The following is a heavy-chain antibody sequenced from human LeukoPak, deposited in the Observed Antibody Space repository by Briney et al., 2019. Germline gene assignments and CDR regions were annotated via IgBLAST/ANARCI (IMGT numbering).Heavy chain of an antibody. D-gene: IGHD5-24*01. CDR2: IYYSGST. CDR1: GGSISSSSYY. V-gene: IGHV4-39*07. J-gene: IGHJ4*02. CDR3: ASDALHSGGDWLQGGAYFDY. Sequence: SETLSLTCTVSGGSISSSSYYWGWIRQPPGKGLEWIGSIYYSGSTYYNPSLKSRVTISVDTSKNQFSLKLSSVTAADTAVYYCASDALHSGGDWLQGGAYFDYWGQGTLVTVSS.